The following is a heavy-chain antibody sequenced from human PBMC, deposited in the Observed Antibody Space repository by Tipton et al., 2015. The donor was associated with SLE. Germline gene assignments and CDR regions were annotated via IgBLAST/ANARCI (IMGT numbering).Heavy chain of an antibody. V-gene: IGHV4-39*07. Sequence: TLSLTCTVSGGSISSSSYYWGWIRQPPGKGLEWIGSIYYSGSTYYNPSLKSRVTISVDTSKNQFSLKLSSVTAADTAVYYCGFGVVTFLNYYGTDVWGQGTTVTVSS. D-gene: IGHD3-3*01. CDR2: IYYSGST. CDR1: GGSISSSSYY. CDR3: GFGVVTFLNYYGTDV. J-gene: IGHJ6*02.